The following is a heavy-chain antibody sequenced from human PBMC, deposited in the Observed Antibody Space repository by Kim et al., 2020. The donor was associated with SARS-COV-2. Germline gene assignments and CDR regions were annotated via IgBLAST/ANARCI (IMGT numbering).Heavy chain of an antibody. V-gene: IGHV1-46*01. CDR2: ITPTGDGT. Sequence: ASVKVSCKASGYTFTSNHMHWVRQAPGQGLEWMGMITPTGDGTTYSQRFQGRRTLTTDTSTSTVYMELSRLRSEDTAVYFCARDLSDGWTFDYWGQGTLGTVSS. CDR3: ARDLSDGWTFDY. D-gene: IGHD6-19*01. CDR1: GYTFTSNH. J-gene: IGHJ4*02.